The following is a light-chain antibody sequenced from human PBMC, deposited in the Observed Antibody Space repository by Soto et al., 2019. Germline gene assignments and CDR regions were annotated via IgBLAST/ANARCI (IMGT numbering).Light chain of an antibody. J-gene: IGLJ2*01. CDR2: LNSDGSH. CDR3: QTWVTGIHI. V-gene: IGLV4-69*01. Sequence: QAVVTQSPSASASLGASVKLTCTLSSGHSNYAIAWHQQQPEKGPRFLMKLNSDGSHSKGDGIPDRSSGSSSGAERYLTISTLQSEDEADYYCQTWVTGIHIFGGGTKVTVL. CDR1: SGHSNYA.